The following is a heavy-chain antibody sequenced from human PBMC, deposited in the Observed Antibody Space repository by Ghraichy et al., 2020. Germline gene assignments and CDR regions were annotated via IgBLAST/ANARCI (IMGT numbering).Heavy chain of an antibody. V-gene: IGHV6-1*01. D-gene: IGHD3-22*01. CDR3: ARETYYYDSSGYYYRWFDT. CDR2: TYYRSKWYN. J-gene: IGHJ5*02. CDR1: GDSVSSNIAA. Sequence: SQTLSLTCAISGDSVSSNIAAWNWIRQSPSRGLEWLGRTYYRSKWYNDYAVSVKSRITINPDTSKNQFSLQLNSVTPEDTAVYYCARETYYYDSSGYYYRWFDTWGQGTLVTVSS.